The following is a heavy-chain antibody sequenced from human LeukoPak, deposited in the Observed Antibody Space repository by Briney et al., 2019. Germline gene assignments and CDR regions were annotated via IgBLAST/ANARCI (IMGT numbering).Heavy chain of an antibody. CDR2: IKQDGSEK. CDR3: ARGRGRIVGAYFDY. V-gene: IGHV3-7*03. D-gene: IGHD1-26*01. J-gene: IGHJ4*02. Sequence: PGGSLRLSCAASGFTFSSYAMSWVRQAPGKGLEWVANIKQDGSEKYYVDSVKGRFTISRDNAKNSLYLQMNSLRAEDTAVYYCARGRGRIVGAYFDYWGQGTLVTVSS. CDR1: GFTFSSYA.